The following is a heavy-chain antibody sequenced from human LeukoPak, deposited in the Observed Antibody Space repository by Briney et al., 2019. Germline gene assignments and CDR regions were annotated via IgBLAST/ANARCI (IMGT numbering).Heavy chain of an antibody. CDR1: GGSISSYY. CDR2: IYYSGST. D-gene: IGHD6-19*01. J-gene: IGHJ5*02. Sequence: SETLSLTCTVSGGSISSYYWSWLRQPPGKGLEWIGYIYYSGSTNYNPSLKSRVTISVDTSKNQFSLKLSSVTAADTAVYYCARDIAVAGIGWFDPWGQGTLVTVSS. V-gene: IGHV4-59*01. CDR3: ARDIAVAGIGWFDP.